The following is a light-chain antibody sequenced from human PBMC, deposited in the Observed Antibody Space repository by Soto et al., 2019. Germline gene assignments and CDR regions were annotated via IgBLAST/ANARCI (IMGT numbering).Light chain of an antibody. J-gene: IGKJ5*01. V-gene: IGKV3-15*01. CDR3: QQYINWPPIT. CDR1: QSVSSN. CDR2: GAS. Sequence: EIVMTQSPATLSVSPGEMATLSCRASQSVSSNLAWYQQKPGQAPRRLIYGASTRATGIPARFSGSESGTEFTLTISSLQSEDFAVYYCQQYINWPPITFGQGTRLQIK.